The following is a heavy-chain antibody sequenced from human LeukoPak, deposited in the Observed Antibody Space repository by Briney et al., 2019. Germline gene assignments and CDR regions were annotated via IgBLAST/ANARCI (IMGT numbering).Heavy chain of an antibody. D-gene: IGHD4-11*01. CDR1: EVTFYNYW. J-gene: IGHJ4*02. Sequence: GGSLRLSCTASEVTFYNYWMSWVRQAPGKGLEWVANMNQDGSKEYHVDSVKGRFTISRDNAKNSLYLHMSSLRAEDTAVYYCARAHPGDYSDFQFDYWGQGTLVTVSS. CDR3: ARAHPGDYSDFQFDY. V-gene: IGHV3-7*01. CDR2: MNQDGSKE.